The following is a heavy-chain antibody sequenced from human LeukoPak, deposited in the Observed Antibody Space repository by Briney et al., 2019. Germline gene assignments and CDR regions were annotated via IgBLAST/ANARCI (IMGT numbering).Heavy chain of an antibody. D-gene: IGHD2-2*01. V-gene: IGHV1-46*01. CDR1: GYTFTSYY. CDR3: FRGRQENRQRFVVVPAAPPAANWFDP. Sequence: ASVQVSCKASGYTFTSYYMHWVRQAPGQGLEWMGIINPSGGSTSYAQKFQGRVTMTRDTSTSTVYMELSSLRSEDTAVYYCFRGRQENRQRFVVVPAAPPAANWFDPWGQGTLVTVSS. CDR2: INPSGGST. J-gene: IGHJ5*02.